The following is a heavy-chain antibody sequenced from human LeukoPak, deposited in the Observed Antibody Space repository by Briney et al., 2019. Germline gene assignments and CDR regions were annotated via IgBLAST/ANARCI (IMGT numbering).Heavy chain of an antibody. J-gene: IGHJ4*02. CDR1: GGSFSGYY. CDR3: ARRGGYGYCSSTSCPVDY. V-gene: IGHV4-34*01. Sequence: SETLSLTCAVYGGSFSGYYWSWIRQPPGKGLEWIGEINHSGSTNYNPSLKSRVTISVDTPKNQFSLKLSSVTAADTAVYYCARRGGYGYCSSTSCPVDYWGQGTLVTVSS. D-gene: IGHD2-2*03. CDR2: INHSGST.